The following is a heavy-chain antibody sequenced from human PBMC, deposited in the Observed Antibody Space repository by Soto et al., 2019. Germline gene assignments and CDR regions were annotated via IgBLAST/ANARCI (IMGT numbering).Heavy chain of an antibody. CDR1: GGTFSSYV. V-gene: IGHV1-69*06. Sequence: QVQLVQSGAEVKKSGSSVKVSCKASGGTFSSYVISWVRQAPGQGLEWMGGIIPIFGTVKYAQKFQGRVTITADKSTSTAYMELSSLRSEDTAVCYCAREAERYFQLWGQGTLVTVSS. CDR2: IIPIFGTV. J-gene: IGHJ1*01. CDR3: AREAERYFQL.